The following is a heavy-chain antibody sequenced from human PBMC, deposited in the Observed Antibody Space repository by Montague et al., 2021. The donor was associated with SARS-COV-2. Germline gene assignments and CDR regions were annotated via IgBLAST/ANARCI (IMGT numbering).Heavy chain of an antibody. V-gene: IGHV4-59*13. CDR2: FYHSGGT. Sequence: SETLSLTCTVSGGSISSYFWSWIRQSPGKGPEWIGYFYHSGGTKYNPSLKSRVTISGDTSKNQFSLKLSPVTTADTAVYYCARSGAVPMDWGQGTLVTVSS. CDR3: ARSGAVPMD. D-gene: IGHD3-10*01. CDR1: GGSISSYF. J-gene: IGHJ4*02.